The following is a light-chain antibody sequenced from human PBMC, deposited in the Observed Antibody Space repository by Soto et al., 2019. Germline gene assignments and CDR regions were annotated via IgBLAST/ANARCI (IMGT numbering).Light chain of an antibody. J-gene: IGKJ1*01. CDR2: GAS. Sequence: EIVMTQSPATLSVSPGGRATLSFRASQSISSNLAWYQQKPGQAPRLLIYGASTRATGIAARFSGSGSGTDFTLTISRLEPEDFAVYYCQQYGSSGTFGQGTKVDI. CDR3: QQYGSSGT. V-gene: IGKV3-15*01. CDR1: QSISSN.